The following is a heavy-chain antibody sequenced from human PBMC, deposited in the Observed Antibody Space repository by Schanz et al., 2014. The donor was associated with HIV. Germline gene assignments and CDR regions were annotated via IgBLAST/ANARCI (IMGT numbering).Heavy chain of an antibody. Sequence: QVQLVQSGAEVREPGASVKVSCKASGYTFNTYDINWVRQAPGQGHEWMGWMNPNRGNAGFAQNSQGRVTLARDTSVTAAYLELPGLRPEDTGVYYCARRRGWGSYRYFPYCLDVWGQGTTVTVAS. D-gene: IGHD3-16*02. V-gene: IGHV1-8*01. CDR2: MNPNRGNA. CDR3: ARRRGWGSYRYFPYCLDV. CDR1: GYTFNTYD. J-gene: IGHJ6*02.